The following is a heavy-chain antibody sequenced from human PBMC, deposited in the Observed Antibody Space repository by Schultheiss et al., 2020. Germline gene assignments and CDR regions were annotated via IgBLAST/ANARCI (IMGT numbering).Heavy chain of an antibody. V-gene: IGHV4-59*08. D-gene: IGHD6-19*01. Sequence: SETLSLTCTVSGGSISSYYWSWIRQPPGKGLEWIGYIYYSGSTNYNPPLKSRVTISVDTSKNQFSLKLSSVTAADTAVYYCARHLAYSVAGYYYYYGMDVWGQGTTVTVSS. J-gene: IGHJ6*02. CDR3: ARHLAYSVAGYYYYYGMDV. CDR2: IYYSGST. CDR1: GGSISSYY.